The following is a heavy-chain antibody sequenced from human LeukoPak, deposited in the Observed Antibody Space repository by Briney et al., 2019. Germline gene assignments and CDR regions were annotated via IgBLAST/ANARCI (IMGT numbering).Heavy chain of an antibody. CDR3: ATGERMVRGDGVDY. Sequence: GGSLRLSCAASGFTVRNNYMSWVRQAPGKGLEWVSVIYSGGSTYYADSVKGRFTISRGNSKNTLYLQMNSLRAEDTAVYFCATGERMVRGDGVDYWGQGTLVTVSS. D-gene: IGHD3-10*01. CDR1: GFTVRNNY. CDR2: IYSGGST. J-gene: IGHJ4*02. V-gene: IGHV3-66*01.